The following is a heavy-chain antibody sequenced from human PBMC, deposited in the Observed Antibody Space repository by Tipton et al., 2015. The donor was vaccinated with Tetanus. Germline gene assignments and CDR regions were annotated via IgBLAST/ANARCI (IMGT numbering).Heavy chain of an antibody. CDR3: AKAHHEANYYYYGMDV. CDR1: GFTFNNYG. J-gene: IGHJ6*02. V-gene: IGHV3-23*01. CDR2: ISGSGGST. Sequence: SLRLSCAASGFTFNNYGMHWVRQAPGKGVEWVSAISGSGGSTYYADSVKGRFTISRDNSKNTLYLQMNSLRAEDTAVYYCAKAHHEANYYYYGMDVWGQGTTVTVSS.